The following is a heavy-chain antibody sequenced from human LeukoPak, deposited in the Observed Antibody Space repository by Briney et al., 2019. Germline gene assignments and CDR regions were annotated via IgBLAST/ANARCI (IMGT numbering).Heavy chain of an antibody. CDR1: GYTFTSYD. D-gene: IGHD3-22*01. Sequence: ASVKVSCKASGYTFTSYDINWVRQATGQGLEWMGWMNPNSGNTGYAQKFQGRVTMTRNTSISTAYMELSSLRSEDTAVYYCARVPLDYYDSSGYYYYFDYWGQGTLVTVSS. CDR2: MNPNSGNT. CDR3: ARVPLDYYDSSGYYYYFDY. V-gene: IGHV1-8*01. J-gene: IGHJ4*02.